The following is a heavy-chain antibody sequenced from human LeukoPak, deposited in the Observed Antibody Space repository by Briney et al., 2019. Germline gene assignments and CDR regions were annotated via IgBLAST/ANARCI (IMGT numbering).Heavy chain of an antibody. CDR1: GFTFSSYA. Sequence: PGGSLRLSCAASGFTFSSYAMSWVRQAPGKGLEWVSTTSGSGDSTYYADSVKGRFTISRDNSKNTLYLQMNSLRAEDTAVYYCAVQRTLWQQLLDYWGQGTLVTVSS. D-gene: IGHD6-13*01. J-gene: IGHJ4*02. CDR2: TSGSGDST. V-gene: IGHV3-23*01. CDR3: AVQRTLWQQLLDY.